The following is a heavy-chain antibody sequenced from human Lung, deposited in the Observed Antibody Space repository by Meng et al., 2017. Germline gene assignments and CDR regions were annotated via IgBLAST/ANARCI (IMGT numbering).Heavy chain of an antibody. Sequence: QVQLVQSGAEVKNPGASVKVSCKASGYTFTRHWMHWVRQAPGQGLEWMGGIFPFLSEASYAQKFLDRVTITADRSTSTAYMELGSLRSEDTAVYYCAREGYSGTYLDYWGQGTLVTVSS. D-gene: IGHD1-26*01. V-gene: IGHV1-69*10. J-gene: IGHJ4*02. CDR1: GYTFTRHW. CDR2: IFPFLSEA. CDR3: AREGYSGTYLDY.